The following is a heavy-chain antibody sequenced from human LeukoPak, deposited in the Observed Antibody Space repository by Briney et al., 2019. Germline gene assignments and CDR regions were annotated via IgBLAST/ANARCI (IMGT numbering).Heavy chain of an antibody. CDR1: GFTFSSYW. D-gene: IGHD2-2*01. J-gene: IGHJ6*03. Sequence: PGGSLRLSCAASGFTFSSYWMSWVRQAPGKGLEWVANIKQDGSEKYYVDSVKGRFTTSRDNAKNSLYLQMNSLRAEDTAVYYCARGSHCSSTSCYTNYYYYYMDVWGKGTTVTVSS. CDR3: ARGSHCSSTSCYTNYYYYYMDV. CDR2: IKQDGSEK. V-gene: IGHV3-7*01.